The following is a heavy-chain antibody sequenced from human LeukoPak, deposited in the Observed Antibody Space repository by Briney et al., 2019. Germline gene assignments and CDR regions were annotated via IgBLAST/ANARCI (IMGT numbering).Heavy chain of an antibody. J-gene: IGHJ5*02. CDR3: ARELVGATPGVGGFDP. Sequence: GASVKVSCKASGYTFTSYYMHWVRQAPGQGLEWMGIINPSGGSTSYAQKFQGRVTMTRDMSTSTVYMELSSLRSEDTAVYYCARELVGATPGVGGFDPWGQGTLITVSS. D-gene: IGHD1-26*01. V-gene: IGHV1-46*01. CDR2: INPSGGST. CDR1: GYTFTSYY.